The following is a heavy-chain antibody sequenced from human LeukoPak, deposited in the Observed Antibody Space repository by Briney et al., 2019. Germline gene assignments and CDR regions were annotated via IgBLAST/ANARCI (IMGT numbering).Heavy chain of an antibody. CDR1: GGSFSGYY. V-gene: IGHV4-34*01. Sequence: SETLSLTCAVYGGSFSGYYWSWIRQPPGKGLEWIGEINHSGSTNYNPSLKSRVTISVDTSKNQSSLKLTSVTAADTAIYLCATSNKVVRPDSWDSWGQGTLVTVSS. J-gene: IGHJ4*02. CDR2: INHSGST. CDR3: ATSNKVVRPDSWDS. D-gene: IGHD2-2*01.